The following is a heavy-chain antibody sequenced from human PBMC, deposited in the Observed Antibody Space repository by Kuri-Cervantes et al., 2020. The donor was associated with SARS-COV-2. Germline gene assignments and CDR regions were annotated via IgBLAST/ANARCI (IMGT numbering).Heavy chain of an antibody. J-gene: IGHJ6*02. CDR2: IGTAGDT. D-gene: IGHD3-22*01. CDR1: GFTFSSYD. CDR3: ARDRASYDSSGYYYYYYGMDV. V-gene: IGHV3-13*01. Sequence: GESLKISCAASGFTFSSYDMHWVRQATGKGLEWVSAIGTAGDTYYPGSVKGRFTISRENAKNSLYLQMNSLRAEDTAVYYCARDRASYDSSGYYYYYYGMDVWGQGTTVTVSS.